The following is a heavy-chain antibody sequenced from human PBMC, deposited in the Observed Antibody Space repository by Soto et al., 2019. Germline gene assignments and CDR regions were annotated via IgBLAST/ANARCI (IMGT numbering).Heavy chain of an antibody. Sequence: ETLSLTCSVSGASINSYHWSWIRQPAAKGLEWIGHMHSSGSTNYNPSPKSRVTMSVETSKNQFSPRLMSTTAADTAVYYCARDQGVAAAGITWFDPWGQGSPVTVSS. D-gene: IGHD6-13*01. J-gene: IGHJ5*02. CDR1: GASINSYH. CDR3: ARDQGVAAAGITWFDP. CDR2: MHSSGST. V-gene: IGHV4-4*07.